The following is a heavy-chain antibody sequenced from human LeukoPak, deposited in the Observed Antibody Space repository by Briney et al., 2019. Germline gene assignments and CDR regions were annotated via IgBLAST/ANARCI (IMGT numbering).Heavy chain of an antibody. CDR3: ARANRDYGGNPAWVDY. V-gene: IGHV3-74*01. J-gene: IGHJ4*02. Sequence: GGSLRLSCAASGFTFSSYWMHWVRQAPGKGLVWVSRINSDGSSTSYADSVKGRFTISRDNAKNTLYLQMNSLRAEDTAVYYCARANRDYGGNPAWVDYWGQGTLATVSS. D-gene: IGHD4-23*01. CDR2: INSDGSST. CDR1: GFTFSSYW.